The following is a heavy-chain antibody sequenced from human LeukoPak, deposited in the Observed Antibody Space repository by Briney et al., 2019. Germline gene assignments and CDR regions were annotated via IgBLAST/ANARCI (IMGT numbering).Heavy chain of an antibody. CDR2: ISSSSSTI. J-gene: IGHJ4*02. CDR1: GFTFSSYS. Sequence: GGSLRLSCAASGFTFSSYSMNWVRQAPGKGLEWVSYISSSSSTIYYADSVKGRFTISRDNAKNSMYLQMNSLRAEDTAVYYXARALDDYGDYDYFDYWGQGTLVTVSS. D-gene: IGHD4-17*01. CDR3: ARALDDYGDYDYFDY. V-gene: IGHV3-48*01.